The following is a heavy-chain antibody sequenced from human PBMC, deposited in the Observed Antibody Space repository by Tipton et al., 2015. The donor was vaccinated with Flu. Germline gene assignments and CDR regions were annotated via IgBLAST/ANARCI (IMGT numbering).Heavy chain of an antibody. CDR2: IYYTGST. Sequence: LSLTCTVSGGSISSYYWSWIRQPPGKGLEWIGYIYYTGSTSYNPSLKSRVTISVDTSNNQFSLKLSSVTAADTAVYYCAGLRSNFYNFDFWGQGTLVTVSS. V-gene: IGHV4-59*01. D-gene: IGHD4-11*01. J-gene: IGHJ4*02. CDR1: GGSISSYY. CDR3: AGLRSNFYNFDF.